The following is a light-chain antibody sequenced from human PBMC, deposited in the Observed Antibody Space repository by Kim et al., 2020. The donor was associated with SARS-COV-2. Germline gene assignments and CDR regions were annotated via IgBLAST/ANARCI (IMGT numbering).Light chain of an antibody. CDR1: QSVLSSSNNKNY. CDR2: WAS. Sequence: DIVMTQSPDSLAVSLGERATINCKSSQSVLSSSNNKNYLAWYQQKPGQPPKLLIYWASTRESGVPDRFSGSGSGTDFTLTISSLQADDVAVYYCQQYYTPPLTFGGGTKLEI. CDR3: QQYYTPPLT. J-gene: IGKJ4*01. V-gene: IGKV4-1*01.